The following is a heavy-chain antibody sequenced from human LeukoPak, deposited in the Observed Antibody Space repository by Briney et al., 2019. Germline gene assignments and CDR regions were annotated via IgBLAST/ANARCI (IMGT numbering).Heavy chain of an antibody. CDR1: GFTFSSSW. Sequence: GGSLRPSCVASGFTFSSSWMSWVRQAPGKGLEWVANIKQDGSEKSYVESVRGRFTISRDNAKNSLYLQLNSLRAEDTALYYCARDNPPDYWGQGTLVTVSS. CDR2: IKQDGSEK. V-gene: IGHV3-7*03. J-gene: IGHJ4*02. CDR3: ARDNPPDY.